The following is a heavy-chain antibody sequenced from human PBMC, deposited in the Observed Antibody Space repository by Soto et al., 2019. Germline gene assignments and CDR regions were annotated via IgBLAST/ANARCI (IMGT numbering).Heavy chain of an antibody. CDR1: GFTVSSNY. Sequence: EVQLVESGGGLVQPGGSLRLSCAASGFTVSSNYRSWVRQAPGKGLEWVSVIYSGGSTYYADSVKGRFTISRDNSKNTLYLQMNSLRAEDTAVYYCASAEAVADPFDYWGQGTLVTVSS. CDR3: ASAEAVADPFDY. CDR2: IYSGGST. J-gene: IGHJ4*02. V-gene: IGHV3-66*01. D-gene: IGHD6-19*01.